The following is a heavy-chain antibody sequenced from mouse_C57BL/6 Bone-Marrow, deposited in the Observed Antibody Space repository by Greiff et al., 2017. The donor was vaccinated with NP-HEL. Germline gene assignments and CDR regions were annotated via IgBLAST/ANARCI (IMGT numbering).Heavy chain of an antibody. V-gene: IGHV7-3*01. CDR1: GFTFTDYY. Sequence: DVMLVESGGGLVQPGGSLSLSCAASGFTFTDYYMSWVRQPPGKALEWLGFIRNKANGYTTEYSASVKGRFTISRDNSQSILYLQMNALRAEDSATYYCARLGGSSYYYFDYWGQGTTLTVSS. J-gene: IGHJ2*01. CDR3: ARLGGSSYYYFDY. CDR2: IRNKANGYTT. D-gene: IGHD1-1*01.